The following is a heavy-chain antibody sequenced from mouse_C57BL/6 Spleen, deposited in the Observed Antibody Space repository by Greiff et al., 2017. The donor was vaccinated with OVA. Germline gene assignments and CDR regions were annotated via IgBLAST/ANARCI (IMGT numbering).Heavy chain of an antibody. CDR3: TRNWDVRFFAY. J-gene: IGHJ3*01. CDR2: IDPETGGT. V-gene: IGHV1-15*01. Sequence: QVQLQQSGAELVRPGASVTLSCKASGYTFTDYEMHWVKQTPVHGLEWIGAIDPETGGTAYNQKFKGKAILTADKSSSTAYMELRSLTSEDSAVYYCTRNWDVRFFAYWGQGTLVTVSA. D-gene: IGHD4-1*01. CDR1: GYTFTDYE.